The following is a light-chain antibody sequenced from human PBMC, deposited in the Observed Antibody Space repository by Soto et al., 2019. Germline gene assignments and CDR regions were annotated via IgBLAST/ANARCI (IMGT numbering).Light chain of an antibody. J-gene: IGLJ2*01. Sequence: QSVLTQPPSVSATPGQRVTISCSGTYSNIGTNTVAWYQRLPGTAPKLLIYSNNERPSGVPDRLSGSKSGSSASLAISGLQSEDEADYYWAAWDDSLNSPRMLFGGGTQLTVL. V-gene: IGLV1-44*01. CDR2: SNN. CDR3: AAWDDSLNSPRML. CDR1: YSNIGTNT.